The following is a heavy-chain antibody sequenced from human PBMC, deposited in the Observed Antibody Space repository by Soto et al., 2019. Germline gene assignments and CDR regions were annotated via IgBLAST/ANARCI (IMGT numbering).Heavy chain of an antibody. Sequence: GRSLRLSCAASGFTFRSDAMSWVRQAPGKGLEWVSAISCSGGSTYYADSVKGRFTIYRDNSKNTLYLQMNSPRAEDTAVYYCAKHPSSGYYGMDVWGQGTTVTVSS. J-gene: IGHJ6*02. CDR1: GFTFRSDA. CDR2: ISCSGGST. V-gene: IGHV3-23*01. CDR3: AKHPSSGYYGMDV. D-gene: IGHD6-6*01.